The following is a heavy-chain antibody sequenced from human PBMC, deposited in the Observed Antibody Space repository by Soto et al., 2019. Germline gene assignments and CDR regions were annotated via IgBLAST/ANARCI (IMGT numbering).Heavy chain of an antibody. V-gene: IGHV3-23*01. CDR1: GFTFSTYA. J-gene: IGHJ6*03. CDR2: ISGSGGST. CDR3: ARGGSSSGYGGYYYYMDV. D-gene: IGHD6-13*01. Sequence: GGSLRLSCAASGFTFSTYAMTWVRQAPGKGLEWVSGISGSGGSTYYADSVKGRFTISRDNSKNTLYLQMNSLRAEDTAVYYCARGGSSSGYGGYYYYMDVWGKGTMVTVSS.